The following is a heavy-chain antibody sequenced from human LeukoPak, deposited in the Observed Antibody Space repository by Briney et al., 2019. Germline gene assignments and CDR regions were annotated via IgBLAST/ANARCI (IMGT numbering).Heavy chain of an antibody. CDR3: ARDILVVAAYYFVY. Sequence: GGSLRLSCAASGFTFSNYGMHSVRQAPGKGLEWVAVTWYDGSNKYYADSVKGRFTISRDNSKNTLYLQMNSLRAEDTAVYYCARDILVVAAYYFVYWGQGTLVTVSS. CDR1: GFTFSNYG. J-gene: IGHJ4*02. D-gene: IGHD2-15*01. CDR2: TWYDGSNK. V-gene: IGHV3-33*01.